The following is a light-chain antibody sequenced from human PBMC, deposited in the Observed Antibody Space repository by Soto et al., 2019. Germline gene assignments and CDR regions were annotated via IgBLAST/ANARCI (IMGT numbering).Light chain of an antibody. CDR3: QQYYTWPIT. CDR2: DAS. Sequence: EIVLTQSPATLSLSPGERATLSCRASQSVSSYLAWYQQKPGQAPRLLIYDASNRATGIPGRFSGSGSGTDFTLTISSLEPEDCAIYYCQQYYTWPITFGGGTKVEIK. V-gene: IGKV3-11*01. J-gene: IGKJ4*01. CDR1: QSVSSY.